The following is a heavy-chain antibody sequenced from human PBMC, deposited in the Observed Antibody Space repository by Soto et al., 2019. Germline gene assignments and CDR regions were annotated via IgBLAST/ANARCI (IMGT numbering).Heavy chain of an antibody. Sequence: GESLKISCRGSGYNFAGYWIAWVRQMPGKGLELMGIIYPSDSDTRYRPSFQGQVTISADKSISSAYLQWSSLRASDTAMHYCARGGVSTRTFDYWGQGTPVTVSS. J-gene: IGHJ4*02. V-gene: IGHV5-51*01. D-gene: IGHD3-3*01. CDR2: IYPSDSDT. CDR3: ARGGVSTRTFDY. CDR1: GYNFAGYW.